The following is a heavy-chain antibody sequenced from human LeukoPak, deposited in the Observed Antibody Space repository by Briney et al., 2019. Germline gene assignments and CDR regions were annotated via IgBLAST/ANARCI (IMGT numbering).Heavy chain of an antibody. CDR3: AKATYSSSWNLYFDY. CDR2: ISGSGGST. Sequence: GGSLRLSCATSGFSFSSYAMSWVRQAPGKGLEWVSSISGSGGSTYYADCVKGRFTISRDNSKNTLYLQMNSLRAEDTAVYYCAKATYSSSWNLYFDYWGQGTLVTVSS. CDR1: GFSFSSYA. J-gene: IGHJ4*02. V-gene: IGHV3-23*01. D-gene: IGHD6-13*01.